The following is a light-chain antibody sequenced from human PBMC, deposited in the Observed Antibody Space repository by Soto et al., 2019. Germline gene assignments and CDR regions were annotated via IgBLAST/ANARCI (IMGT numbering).Light chain of an antibody. CDR3: CSYRDPSTYV. CDR1: SSDVGGYFY. CDR2: DVG. Sequence: QSVLTQPASVSGSPGQSITISCTGTSSDVGGYFYVSWYQQHPGKGPKVILYDVGHRPSGLSDRFFGSKSGNTASLTISGLQPEDEADYYCCSYRDPSTYVFGTGNKVTVL. J-gene: IGLJ1*01. V-gene: IGLV2-14*03.